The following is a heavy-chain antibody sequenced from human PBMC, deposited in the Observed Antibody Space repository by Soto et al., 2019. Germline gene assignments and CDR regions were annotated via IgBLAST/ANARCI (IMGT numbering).Heavy chain of an antibody. CDR3: AAAPGELVSSWGYVMDF. J-gene: IGHJ6*02. CDR1: GFTVSGHY. CDR2: IYSGGST. Sequence: EEQLVESGGGLVQPGGSLRLSCAASGFTVSGHYMNWVRQAPGKGLEWVSVIYSGGSTYYAASVRGRFTISRESSTNKLYLQMARLRLEDPAVYYCAAAPGELVSSWGYVMDFWGQ. D-gene: IGHD1-1*01. V-gene: IGHV3-66*01.